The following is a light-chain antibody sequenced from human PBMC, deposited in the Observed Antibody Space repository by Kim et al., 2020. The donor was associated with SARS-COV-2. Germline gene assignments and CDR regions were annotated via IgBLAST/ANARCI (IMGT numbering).Light chain of an antibody. V-gene: IGKV3-20*01. J-gene: IGKJ2*01. CDR1: QSVSSSY. Sequence: LSPRERATLSCRASQSVSSSYLAWYQQKPGQAPRLLIYGASSRATGIPDRFSGSGSGTDFTLTISRLEPEDFAVYYCQQYGSSLYTFGQGTKLEI. CDR3: QQYGSSLYT. CDR2: GAS.